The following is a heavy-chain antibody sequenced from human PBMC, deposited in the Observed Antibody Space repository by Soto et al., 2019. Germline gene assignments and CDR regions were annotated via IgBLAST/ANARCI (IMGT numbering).Heavy chain of an antibody. J-gene: IGHJ4*02. CDR3: ARSREFDY. CDR2: IFPSGTT. Sequence: LALTCGVSGGSLSGATYSWNWIRQPPGKGLEWIGYIFPSGTTYYNPSLKSRVTISIDVSKNQFSLSLRSLTAADTAVYYCARSREFDYWSQGTLVTVSS. V-gene: IGHV4-30-2*01. CDR1: GGSLSGATYS.